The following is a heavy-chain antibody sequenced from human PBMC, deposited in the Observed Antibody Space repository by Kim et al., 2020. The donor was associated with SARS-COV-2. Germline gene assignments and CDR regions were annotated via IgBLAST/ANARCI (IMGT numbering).Heavy chain of an antibody. Sequence: YAQKLQGRVTMTTDTSTSTAYMELRSLRSDDTAVYYCAMTSSSWYVAFDYWGQGTLVTVSS. CDR3: AMTSSSWYVAFDY. V-gene: IGHV1-18*01. D-gene: IGHD6-13*01. J-gene: IGHJ4*02.